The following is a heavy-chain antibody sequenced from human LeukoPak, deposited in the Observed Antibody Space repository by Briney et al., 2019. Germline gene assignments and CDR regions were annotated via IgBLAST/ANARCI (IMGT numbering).Heavy chain of an antibody. CDR1: GFTFSTYS. D-gene: IGHD6-6*01. J-gene: IGHJ4*02. V-gene: IGHV3-48*01. CDR2: ISNIGSTI. Sequence: GGTLRLSCAASGFTFSTYSMSWVRQFPGKGLEWVSYISNIGSTIYYADSVKGRITISRDNAKNSLYLQMNSLRAEDTTVYYCARGPYSSSNYFDYWGQGTLVTVSS. CDR3: ARGPYSSSNYFDY.